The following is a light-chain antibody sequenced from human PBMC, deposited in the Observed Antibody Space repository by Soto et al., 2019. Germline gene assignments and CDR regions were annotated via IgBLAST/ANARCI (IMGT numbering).Light chain of an antibody. CDR3: QQRSNWVT. J-gene: IGKJ5*01. CDR1: QSVSSY. CDR2: DAS. Sequence: EIVLTQSPATLSLSPGERATVSCRASQSVSSYLAWYQQKPGQAPSLLVYDASNRATGIPARFSGSGSGTDFTLTISSLEPEDFAVYYCQQRSNWVTFGQGTRLEIK. V-gene: IGKV3-11*01.